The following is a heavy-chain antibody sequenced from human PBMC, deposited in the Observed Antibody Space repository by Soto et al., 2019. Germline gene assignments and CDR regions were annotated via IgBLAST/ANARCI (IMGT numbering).Heavy chain of an antibody. CDR1: GFKFSNYA. D-gene: IGHD6-25*01. J-gene: IGHJ4*02. CDR3: AKDTRAAGNSAFYFDF. CDR2: ISATGGGT. V-gene: IGHV3-23*01. Sequence: XVCLRLSSAACGFKFSNYAMSWVRQAPGKGLEWVSLISATGGGTYYADSVKGRFTISRDNSHNTLYLQVHSLTAEDTAVYYCAKDTRAAGNSAFYFDFCGQRAQVTVSS.